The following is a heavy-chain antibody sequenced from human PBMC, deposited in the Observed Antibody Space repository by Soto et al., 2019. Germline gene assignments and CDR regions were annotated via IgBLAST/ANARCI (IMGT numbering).Heavy chain of an antibody. D-gene: IGHD6-13*01. CDR3: AREYSSWGYNWFDP. J-gene: IGHJ5*02. CDR2: ISSSSSTI. CDR1: GFTFSSYS. V-gene: IGHV3-48*01. Sequence: PGGSLRLSCAASGFTFSSYSMNWVRQAPGKGLEWVSYISSSSSTIFYADSVKGRFTISRDNAKNSLYLQMNSLRAEDTAVYYCAREYSSWGYNWFDPWGQGTLVTVSS.